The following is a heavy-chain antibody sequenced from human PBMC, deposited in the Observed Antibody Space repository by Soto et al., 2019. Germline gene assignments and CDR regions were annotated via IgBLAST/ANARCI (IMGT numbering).Heavy chain of an antibody. V-gene: IGHV4-4*07. J-gene: IGHJ6*02. Sequence: SETLSLTCTVSGDSMSSYYWSWIRQPAGKGLEWIGRIYSSGGTNYNPSLKSRVTMSKDTSKKQFSLNLNSVTAADTAVYFCARGSAAGVDYGMDVWGQGTTVTVSS. D-gene: IGHD6-13*01. CDR1: GDSMSSYY. CDR2: IYSSGGT. CDR3: ARGSAAGVDYGMDV.